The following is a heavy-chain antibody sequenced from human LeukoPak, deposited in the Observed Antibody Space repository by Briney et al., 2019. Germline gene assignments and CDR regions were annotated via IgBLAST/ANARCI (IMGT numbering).Heavy chain of an antibody. Sequence: GGSLRLSCAASGFTFSSDWMHWVRQAPGKGLVWVSRINRDGRSTTYADSVKGRFTISRDNAKNTLYLQMNSLRAEDRAVYYCARRPYDILTGPSFDYWGQGTLVTVSS. CDR3: ARRPYDILTGPSFDY. CDR2: INRDGRST. J-gene: IGHJ4*02. D-gene: IGHD3-9*01. V-gene: IGHV3-74*01. CDR1: GFTFSSDW.